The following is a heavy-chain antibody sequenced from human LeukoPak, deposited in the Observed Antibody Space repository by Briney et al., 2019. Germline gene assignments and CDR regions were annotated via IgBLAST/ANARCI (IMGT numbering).Heavy chain of an antibody. CDR3: ARDLLPGTAMRFYEFFGWFDP. V-gene: IGHV1-18*01. CDR2: ISAYNGNT. CDR1: GYTFTSYG. D-gene: IGHD5-18*01. Sequence: ASVKVSCKASGYTFTSYGISWVRQAPGQGLEWMGWISAYNGNTNYAQKLQGRVTITTDTSTSTAYMELRSLRSDDTAVYYCARDLLPGTAMRFYEFFGWFDPWRQGTLVTVSA. J-gene: IGHJ5*02.